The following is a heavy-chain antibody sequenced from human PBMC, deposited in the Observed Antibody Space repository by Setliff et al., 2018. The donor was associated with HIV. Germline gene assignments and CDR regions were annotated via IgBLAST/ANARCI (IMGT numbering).Heavy chain of an antibody. Sequence: WIRQPPGKGLEWIADVSPDGYEKRYADFAKGRFTVSRDNSKNILFLQMDSLGAEDTGIYYCAKPTSGMYPRAFDLWGRGTVVTVSS. CDR2: VSPDGYEK. J-gene: IGHJ3*01. CDR3: AKPTSGMYPRAFDL. D-gene: IGHD1-26*01. V-gene: IGHV3-33*03.